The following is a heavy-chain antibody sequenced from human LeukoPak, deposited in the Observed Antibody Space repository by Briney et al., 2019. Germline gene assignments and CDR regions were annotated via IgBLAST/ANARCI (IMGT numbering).Heavy chain of an antibody. V-gene: IGHV4-4*07. CDR1: GGSISRYY. CDR2: IYTRGST. J-gene: IGHJ5*02. Sequence: SETLSLTCTVAGGSISRYYGSWIRQPAGKGLGWVGRIYTRGSTNYNPSLKSRVTMSVDTSKNQCSLKLSSVTAADTAVYYCARVSQDNWFDPWGQGTLVTVSS. CDR3: ARVSQDNWFDP.